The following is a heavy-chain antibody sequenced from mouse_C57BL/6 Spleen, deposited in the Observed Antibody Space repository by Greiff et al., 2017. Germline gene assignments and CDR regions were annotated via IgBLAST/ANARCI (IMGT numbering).Heavy chain of an antibody. CDR2: IDPSDSYT. CDR3: ASGYGSSYVRGFAY. Sequence: QVQLQQSGAELVMPGASVKLSCKASGYTFTSYWMHWVKQRPGQGLEWIGEIDPSDSYTNYNQKFKGKSTLTVDKSSSTAYMQLSSLTSEDSAVYYCASGYGSSYVRGFAYWGQGTLVTVSA. CDR1: GYTFTSYW. D-gene: IGHD1-1*01. J-gene: IGHJ3*01. V-gene: IGHV1-69*01.